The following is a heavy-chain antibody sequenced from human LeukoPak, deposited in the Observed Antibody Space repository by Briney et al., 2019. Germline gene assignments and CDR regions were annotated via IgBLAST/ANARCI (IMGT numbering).Heavy chain of an antibody. D-gene: IGHD6-19*01. J-gene: IGHJ4*02. CDR1: GFTFSDFW. CDR2: INRDGSDK. CDR3: ARDVGRGWFDY. Sequence: PGGSLRLSCSASGFTFSDFWMTWVRQAPGKGLEWVGNINRDGSDKSSVDSVDSVKGRFTTSRDNAKNSVYLHMNSLRAEDTAVYCCARDVGRGWFDYWGQGSLVTVSS. V-gene: IGHV3-7*01.